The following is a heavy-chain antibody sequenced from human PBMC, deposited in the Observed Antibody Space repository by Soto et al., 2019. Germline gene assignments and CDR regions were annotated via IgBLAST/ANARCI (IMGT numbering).Heavy chain of an antibody. D-gene: IGHD6-19*01. CDR2: ISSSSSYT. CDR3: AKTHSSGWYGLDY. V-gene: IGHV3-11*06. CDR1: GFTFSDYY. J-gene: IGHJ4*02. Sequence: GGSLRLSCAASGFTFSDYYMSWIRQAPGKGLEWVSYISSSSSYTNYADSVKGRFTISRDNAKNPLYLQMNSLRAEDTAVYYCAKTHSSGWYGLDYWGQGTLVTVSS.